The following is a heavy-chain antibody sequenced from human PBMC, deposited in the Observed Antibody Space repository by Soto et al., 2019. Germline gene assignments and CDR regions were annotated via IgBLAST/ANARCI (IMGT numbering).Heavy chain of an antibody. CDR1: GGTFSSYA. CDR3: ARALVGASLVGGRSYGMDV. J-gene: IGHJ6*02. Sequence: QVQLVQSGAEVKKPGSSVKVSCKASGGTFSSYAISWVRQAPGQGLEWMGGIIPIFGTANYAQKFQGRVTITADESTSTAHMELSSLRSEDTAVYYCARALVGASLVGGRSYGMDVWGQGPLVTVSS. V-gene: IGHV1-69*01. D-gene: IGHD1-26*01. CDR2: IIPIFGTA.